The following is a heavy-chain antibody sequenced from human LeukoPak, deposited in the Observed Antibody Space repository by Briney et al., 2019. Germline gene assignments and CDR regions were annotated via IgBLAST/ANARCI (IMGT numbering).Heavy chain of an antibody. Sequence: GGSLRLSCAASGFTFSSYWIHWVRQAPGKGLVWVSRINSDGANTIYADSVKDRFTISRDNAKNTVYLQMNSLRAEDTAVYYCARDRKSSFDYWGQGNLVTVSS. CDR3: ARDRKSSFDY. CDR2: INSDGANT. J-gene: IGHJ4*02. CDR1: GFTFSSYW. V-gene: IGHV3-74*01.